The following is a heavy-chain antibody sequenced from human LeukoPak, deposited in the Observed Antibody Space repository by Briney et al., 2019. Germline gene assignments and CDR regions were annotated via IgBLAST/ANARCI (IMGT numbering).Heavy chain of an antibody. CDR1: GFTFSSYA. Sequence: PGGSLRLSCAASGFTFSSYAMHWVRQAPGKGLEWVAVISYDGSNKYYADSVKGRFTISRDNSKNMLYLQMNSLRAEDTAVYYCAKDNGGSSSSPSHPWGQGTLVTVSS. CDR3: AKDNGGSSSSPSHP. V-gene: IGHV3-30-3*01. D-gene: IGHD6-6*01. CDR2: ISYDGSNK. J-gene: IGHJ5*02.